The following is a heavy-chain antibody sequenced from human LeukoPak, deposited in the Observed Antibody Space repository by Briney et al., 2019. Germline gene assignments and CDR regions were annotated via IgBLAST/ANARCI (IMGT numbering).Heavy chain of an antibody. V-gene: IGHV1-46*01. Sequence: ASVKVSCKASGYTFTSYYMHWVRQAPGQGLEWMGIINPSGGSTSYAQKFQGRVTMTRDTSTSTVYMELSSLRSEDTAVYYCAREQSDYGDYVFLFDYWGQGTLVTASS. D-gene: IGHD4-17*01. CDR3: AREQSDYGDYVFLFDY. CDR1: GYTFTSYY. CDR2: INPSGGST. J-gene: IGHJ4*02.